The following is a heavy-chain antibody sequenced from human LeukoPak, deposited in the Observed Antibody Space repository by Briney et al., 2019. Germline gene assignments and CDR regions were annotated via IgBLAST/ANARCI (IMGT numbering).Heavy chain of an antibody. CDR3: AHRRARGYSYGSAMDV. V-gene: IGHV4-34*01. CDR1: GGSFSGYY. Sequence: NTSETLSLTCAVYGGSFSGYYWSWIRQPPGKGLEWIGEINHSGSTNYNPSLKSRVTISVDTSKNQFSLKLSSVTAADTAVYYCAHRRARGYSYGSAMDVWGQGTTVTVSS. D-gene: IGHD5-18*01. CDR2: INHSGST. J-gene: IGHJ6*02.